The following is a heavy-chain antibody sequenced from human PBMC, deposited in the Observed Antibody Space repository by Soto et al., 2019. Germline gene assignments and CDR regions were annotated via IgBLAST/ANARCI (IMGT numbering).Heavy chain of an antibody. CDR1: GYTFTSYG. V-gene: IGHV1-18*01. D-gene: IGHD3-22*01. CDR3: ARGGHYYDSSGYTRLNYYGMGV. CDR2: ISVYSGNT. Sequence: ASVKVSCKASGYTFTSYGISWVRQAPGQGLEWMGWISVYSGNTNYAQKFQGRVTMTTDTSTSTAYMELRSLRSDDTAVYYCARGGHYYDSSGYTRLNYYGMGVWGQGTTVTVSS. J-gene: IGHJ6*02.